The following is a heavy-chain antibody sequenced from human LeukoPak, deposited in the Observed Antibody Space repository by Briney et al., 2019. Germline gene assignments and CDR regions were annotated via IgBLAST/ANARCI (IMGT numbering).Heavy chain of an antibody. CDR1: GGSISSGGYY. D-gene: IGHD2-2*01. CDR2: IYYSGST. CDR3: ARDRGGYCSSTSCPLGAFDI. Sequence: SETLSLTCTVSGGSISSGGYYWSWIRQHPGKGLEWIGHIYYSGSTYYNPSLKSRVTISVDTSKNQFSLKLSSVTAADTAVYYCARDRGGYCSSTSCPLGAFDIWGQGTMVTVSS. J-gene: IGHJ3*02. V-gene: IGHV4-31*03.